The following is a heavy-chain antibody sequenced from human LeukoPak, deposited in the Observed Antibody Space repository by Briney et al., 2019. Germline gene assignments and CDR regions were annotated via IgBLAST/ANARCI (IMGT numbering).Heavy chain of an antibody. D-gene: IGHD5-18*01. CDR1: GFTFSSYG. Sequence: GGSLRLSCAASGFTFSSYGMHWVRQAPGKGLEWVAFIRYDGSNKYYADSVKGRFTISRDNSKNTLYLQMNSLRAEDTAVYYCAKAFLIRGRVQLWPFDYWGQGTLVTVSP. J-gene: IGHJ4*02. CDR3: AKAFLIRGRVQLWPFDY. V-gene: IGHV3-30*02. CDR2: IRYDGSNK.